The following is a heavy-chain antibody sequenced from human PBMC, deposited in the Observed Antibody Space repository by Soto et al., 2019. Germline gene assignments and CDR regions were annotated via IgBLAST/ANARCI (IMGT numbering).Heavy chain of an antibody. Sequence: EVQLLGSGGGLVQPGGSLRLSCAASGFTFSTYVMTWVRQAPGKGLELVSSISGSGSNTYYADSVKGRFTISRDNSRNTLYLQMSSLRAEDTAVYYCAKDGTLSSSWPYYLDYWGQGTLVTVSS. CDR2: ISGSGSNT. J-gene: IGHJ4*02. D-gene: IGHD6-13*01. CDR3: AKDGTLSSSWPYYLDY. CDR1: GFTFSTYV. V-gene: IGHV3-23*01.